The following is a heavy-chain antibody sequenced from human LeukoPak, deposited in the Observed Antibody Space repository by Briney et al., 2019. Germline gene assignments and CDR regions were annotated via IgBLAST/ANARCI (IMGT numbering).Heavy chain of an antibody. CDR1: GGTFSSYA. V-gene: IGHV1-69*13. Sequence: SVKVSCKASGGTFSSYAISWVRQAPGQGLEWMGGIIPIFGTANYAQKFQGRVTITADESTSTAYMELSSLRSEDTAVYYCARESQYCGGDCYGMDVWGQGTTVTVSS. D-gene: IGHD2-21*01. CDR3: ARESQYCGGDCYGMDV. CDR2: IIPIFGTA. J-gene: IGHJ6*02.